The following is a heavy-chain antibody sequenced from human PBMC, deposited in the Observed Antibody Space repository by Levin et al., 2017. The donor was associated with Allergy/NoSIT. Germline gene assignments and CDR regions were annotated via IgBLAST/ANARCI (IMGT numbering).Heavy chain of an antibody. J-gene: IGHJ3*02. CDR1: GFTFTSSA. D-gene: IGHD2-15*01. V-gene: IGHV1-58*02. CDR2: IVVGSGNT. CDR3: AATIRSRGSCYSAGCAAFDI. Sequence: KISCKASGFTFTSSAMQWVRQARGQRLEWIGWIVVGSGNTNYAQKFQERVTITRDMSTSTAYMELSSLRSEDTAVYYCAATIRSRGSCYSAGCAAFDIWGQGTMVTVSS.